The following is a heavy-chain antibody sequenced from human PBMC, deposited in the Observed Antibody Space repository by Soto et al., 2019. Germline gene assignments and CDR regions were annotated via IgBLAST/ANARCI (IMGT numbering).Heavy chain of an antibody. V-gene: IGHV1-69*01. CDR3: AKEGEDPPGAYFDF. CDR1: GGTFSSST. Sequence: QVQLEQSGAEVKRPGSSVKVSCKASGGTFSSSTIAWVRQAPGQGLEWMGGTIPIFSTAHYAPRFQGRLTITADASTSTTYMELSSLGSEDTAVYYCAKEGEDPPGAYFDFWGQGTLVTVSS. J-gene: IGHJ4*02. CDR2: TIPIFSTA. D-gene: IGHD3-10*01.